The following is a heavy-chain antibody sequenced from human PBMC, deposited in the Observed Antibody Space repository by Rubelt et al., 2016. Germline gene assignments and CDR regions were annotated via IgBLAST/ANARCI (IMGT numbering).Heavy chain of an antibody. CDR1: GYTFTGYY. CDR3: ARDGSGNY. Sequence: QVQLVQSGAEVKKPGASVKVSCKASGYTFTGYYMHWVRQAPGQGLEWMGRIIPILGIANYAQKLQGRVTITADKSTSTAYMELSSLRSEDTAVYYCARDGSGNYWGQGTLVTVSS. D-gene: IGHD3-10*01. J-gene: IGHJ4*02. CDR2: IIPILGIA. V-gene: IGHV1-69*09.